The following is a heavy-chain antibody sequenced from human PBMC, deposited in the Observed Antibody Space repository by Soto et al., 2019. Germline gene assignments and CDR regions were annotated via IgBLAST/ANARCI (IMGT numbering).Heavy chain of an antibody. Sequence: QVQLVQSGAEVKKPGASVKVSCKASGYTFTSYDINWVRQATGQGLEWMGWMNPNSGNTGYAQKFQGRDTMTRNTAISTAYMELSSLRSEDPAVYYCARAREYYYGMDVWGQGTTVTVSS. J-gene: IGHJ6*02. CDR2: MNPNSGNT. CDR3: ARAREYYYGMDV. V-gene: IGHV1-8*01. CDR1: GYTFTSYD.